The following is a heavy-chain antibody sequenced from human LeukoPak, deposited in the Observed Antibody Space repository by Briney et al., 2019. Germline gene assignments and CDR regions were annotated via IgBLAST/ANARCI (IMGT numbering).Heavy chain of an antibody. CDR3: ARELRYFDWLSPMDV. Sequence: ASVKVSCKASGYTFTSYGISWVRQAPGQGLEWMGWISAYNGNTNYAQKLQGRVTMTTDTSTSTAYMELRSLRSDDTAVYYCARELRYFDWLSPMDVWGKGTTVTISS. J-gene: IGHJ6*04. V-gene: IGHV1-18*01. D-gene: IGHD3-9*01. CDR2: ISAYNGNT. CDR1: GYTFTSYG.